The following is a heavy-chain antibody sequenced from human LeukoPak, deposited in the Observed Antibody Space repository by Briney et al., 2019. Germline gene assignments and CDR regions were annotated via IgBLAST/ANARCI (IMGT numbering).Heavy chain of an antibody. CDR2: ISSSSSYI. V-gene: IGHV3-21*01. J-gene: IGHJ4*02. D-gene: IGHD1-7*01. CDR1: GFTFSSYS. CDR3: ARDVITGTTGFDY. Sequence: GRSLRLSCAASGFTFSSYSMNWVRQAPGKGLEWVSSISSSSSYIYYADSVKGRFTISRDNAKNSLYLQMNSLRAEDTAVYYCARDVITGTTGFDYWGQGTLVTVSS.